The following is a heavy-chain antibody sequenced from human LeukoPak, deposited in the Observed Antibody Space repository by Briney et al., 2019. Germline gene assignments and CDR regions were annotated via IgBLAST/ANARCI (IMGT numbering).Heavy chain of an antibody. V-gene: IGHV3-48*01. J-gene: IGHJ4*02. CDR1: GFTFSSYS. Sequence: GGSLRLSCAASGFTFSSYSMNWVRQAPGKGLEWVSYISSSSTIYYADSVKGRFTISRDNAKNSLYLQMNSLRAEDTAVYYCARPTVFAFDYWGQGTLVTVSS. CDR2: ISSSSTI. CDR3: ARPTVFAFDY. D-gene: IGHD4-11*01.